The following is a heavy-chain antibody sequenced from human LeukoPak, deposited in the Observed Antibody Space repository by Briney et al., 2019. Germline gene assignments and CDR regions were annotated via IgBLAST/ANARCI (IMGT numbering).Heavy chain of an antibody. J-gene: IGHJ6*03. CDR1: GYTFTSYG. D-gene: IGHD3/OR15-3a*01. Sequence: ASVKVSCKASGYTFTSYGISWVRQAPGQGLECMGWISAYNGNTNYAQKLQGRVTMTTDTSTSTAYRALSSLRSEDTAVYCCARAPVWTGYYYYMDVWGKGTTVTVSS. V-gene: IGHV1-18*01. CDR3: ARAPVWTGYYYYMDV. CDR2: ISAYNGNT.